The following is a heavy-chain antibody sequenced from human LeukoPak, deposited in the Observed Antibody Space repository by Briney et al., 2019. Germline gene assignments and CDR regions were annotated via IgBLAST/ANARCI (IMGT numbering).Heavy chain of an antibody. Sequence: SETLSLTCTVSGGSISSDYWSWIRQPPGKGLEWIGYIHYSGSTNYNPSLKSRVTISVDTSKNQFSLKLSSVTAADTAVYYCARHRPGERRFDPWGQGTLVTVSS. V-gene: IGHV4-59*08. D-gene: IGHD3-16*01. CDR1: GGSISSDY. CDR2: IHYSGST. CDR3: ARHRPGERRFDP. J-gene: IGHJ5*02.